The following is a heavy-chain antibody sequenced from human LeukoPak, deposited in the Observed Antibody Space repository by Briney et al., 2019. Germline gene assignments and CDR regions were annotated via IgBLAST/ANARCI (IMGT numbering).Heavy chain of an antibody. CDR3: ARGQQLVRFLPWDY. J-gene: IGHJ4*02. CDR1: GFTFSSYS. Sequence: GGSLRLSCAASGFTFSSYSMNWVRQAPGKGLEWVSYISSSGSTIYYADSVKGRFTISRDNAKNSLYLQMNSLRAEDTAVYYCARGQQLVRFLPWDYWGQGTLVTVSS. CDR2: ISSSGSTI. D-gene: IGHD6-6*01. V-gene: IGHV3-48*04.